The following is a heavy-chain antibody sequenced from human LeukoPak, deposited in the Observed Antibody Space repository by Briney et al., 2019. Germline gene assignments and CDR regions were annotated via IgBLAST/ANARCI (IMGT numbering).Heavy chain of an antibody. D-gene: IGHD1-20*01. V-gene: IGHV3-23*01. Sequence: PGGSLRLSCAASGFTFSSYGMSWVRQAPGKGLEWVSAISGSGGSTYYADSVKGRFTISRDNSKNTLYLQMNSLRAEDTALYHCARVPYNWNDVLSNYYYYMDVWGKGTTVTISS. CDR2: ISGSGGST. CDR3: ARVPYNWNDVLSNYYYYMDV. J-gene: IGHJ6*03. CDR1: GFTFSSYG.